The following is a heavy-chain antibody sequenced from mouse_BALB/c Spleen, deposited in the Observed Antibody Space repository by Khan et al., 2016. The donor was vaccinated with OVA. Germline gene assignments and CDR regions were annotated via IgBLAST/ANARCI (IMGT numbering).Heavy chain of an antibody. Sequence: QVQLQQSGAELMKPGTSVKISCKATGYTFNNYWIEWVKQRPGQGLEWIGEILPGSDSINYNEKFKGKATFTAETSSNTAYVQLSSLTSADSAGYFCARQGGGYYSWFAYWGQGTLVTVSA. V-gene: IGHV1-9*01. D-gene: IGHD2-3*01. J-gene: IGHJ3*01. CDR3: ARQGGGYYSWFAY. CDR2: ILPGSDSI. CDR1: GYTFNNYW.